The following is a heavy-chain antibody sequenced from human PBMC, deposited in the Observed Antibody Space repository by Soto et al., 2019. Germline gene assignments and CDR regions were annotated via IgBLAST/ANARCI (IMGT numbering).Heavy chain of an antibody. CDR3: ARGDIVVVVAARSSWFDP. CDR2: VYHTGST. J-gene: IGHJ5*02. CDR1: GGSIRSYY. Sequence: SETLSLTCTVSGGSIRSYYWSWIRQPPGKGPEWIGYVYHTGSTDYNPSLKGRVTISLDTSKNQFSLNLNSVTAADTAVYYCARGDIVVVVAARSSWFDPWGQGTLVTVSS. D-gene: IGHD2-15*01. V-gene: IGHV4-59*12.